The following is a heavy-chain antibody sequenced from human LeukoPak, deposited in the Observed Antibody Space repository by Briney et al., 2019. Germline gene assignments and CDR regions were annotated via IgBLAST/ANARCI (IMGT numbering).Heavy chain of an antibody. CDR3: ASGPTVTTVDY. V-gene: IGHV3-21*01. J-gene: IGHJ4*02. CDR1: GFTFSSYS. D-gene: IGHD4-17*01. Sequence: GGSLRLSCAASGFTFSSYSMNWVRQAPGKGLEWVLSISSSSSYIYYADSVKGRFTISRDNAKNSLYLQMNSLRAEDTAVYYCASGPTVTTVDYRGQGTLVTVSS. CDR2: ISSSSSYI.